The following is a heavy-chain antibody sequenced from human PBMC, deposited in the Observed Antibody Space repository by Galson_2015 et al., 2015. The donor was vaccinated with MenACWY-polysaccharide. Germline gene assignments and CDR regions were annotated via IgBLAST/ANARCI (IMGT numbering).Heavy chain of an antibody. Sequence: FLRLSCAASGFSFRSSWLTWVRQAPGKGPEWVANTNPNGSKKDYLDSMKGRFTISRDNVKNTLHLQVDSPRVEDTAVYYCARHFDWAFDYRGQGTLVTVSS. CDR1: GFSFRSSW. D-gene: IGHD3-9*01. V-gene: IGHV3-7*01. J-gene: IGHJ4*02. CDR2: TNPNGSKK. CDR3: ARHFDWAFDY.